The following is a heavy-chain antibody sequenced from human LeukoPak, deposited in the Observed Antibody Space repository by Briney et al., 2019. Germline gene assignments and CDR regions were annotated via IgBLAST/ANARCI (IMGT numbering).Heavy chain of an antibody. CDR3: AREGSAAGLPDY. CDR1: GGSISTDY. Sequence: PSETLSLTCTVSGGSISTDYWSWIRQPPGKGLEWIGYISYSGTTNYNPSLKSRVTTSVDTSKSQFSLKLSSVTAADTAVYYCAREGSAAGLPDYWSQGTLVTVSS. V-gene: IGHV4-59*01. CDR2: ISYSGTT. J-gene: IGHJ4*02. D-gene: IGHD6-13*01.